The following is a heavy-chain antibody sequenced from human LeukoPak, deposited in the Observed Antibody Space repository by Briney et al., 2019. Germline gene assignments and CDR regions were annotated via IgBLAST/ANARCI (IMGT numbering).Heavy chain of an antibody. CDR2: IRYDGSNK. J-gene: IGHJ4*02. V-gene: IGHV3-30*02. CDR1: GFTFSSYG. CDR3: AKDEDVLWFGGEPDY. D-gene: IGHD3-10*01. Sequence: GGSLRLSCAASGFTFSSYGMHWVRQAPGKGLEWVAFIRYDGSNKYYADSVKGRFTISRDNSKNTLYLQMNSLRAEDTAVYYCAKDEDVLWFGGEPDYWGQGTLVTVSS.